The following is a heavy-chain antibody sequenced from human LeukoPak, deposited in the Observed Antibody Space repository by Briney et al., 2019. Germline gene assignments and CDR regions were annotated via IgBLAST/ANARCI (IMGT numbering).Heavy chain of an antibody. Sequence: GGSLRLSCAASGFTFSSYAMHWVRQAPGKGLEWVAVISYDGSNKYYADSVKGRFTISRDNAKNSLYLQMNSLRAEDTAVYYCARDLVVVPAAIIGPLDYWGQGTLVTVSS. CDR2: ISYDGSNK. CDR3: ARDLVVVPAAIIGPLDY. CDR1: GFTFSSYA. V-gene: IGHV3-30*07. D-gene: IGHD2-2*01. J-gene: IGHJ4*02.